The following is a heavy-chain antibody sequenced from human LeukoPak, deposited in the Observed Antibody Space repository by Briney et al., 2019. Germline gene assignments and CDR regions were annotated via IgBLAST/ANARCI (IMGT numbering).Heavy chain of an antibody. Sequence: SETLSLTCTVSGGSISSSSYYWGWIRQPPGKGLEWIGSIYYSGSTYYNPSLKSRVTISVDTSKNQFSLKLSSVTAPYTAAYYCARLVAGSVFDYWGQGILVTVSS. CDR2: IYYSGST. CDR3: ARLVAGSVFDY. CDR1: GGSISSSSYY. J-gene: IGHJ4*02. D-gene: IGHD6-19*01. V-gene: IGHV4-39*01.